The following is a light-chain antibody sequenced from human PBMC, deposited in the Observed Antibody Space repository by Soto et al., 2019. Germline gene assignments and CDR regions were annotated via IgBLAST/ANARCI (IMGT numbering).Light chain of an antibody. V-gene: IGLV3-9*01. Sequence: SSELTQALSGSVDLGQTARITCGGNNIGSKNVHWYQQKPGQAPVVVIYRDTNRPSGIPERFSGSSSGNTATLTISRAQAGDEADYYCQVWDSSLVVFGGGTKLTVL. CDR2: RDT. CDR1: NIGSKN. CDR3: QVWDSSLVV. J-gene: IGLJ2*01.